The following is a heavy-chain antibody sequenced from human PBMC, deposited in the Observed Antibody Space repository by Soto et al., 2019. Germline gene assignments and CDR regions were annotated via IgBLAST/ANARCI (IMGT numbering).Heavy chain of an antibody. CDR3: ARLPGALVAVLYIYPLDGREAMSDVDV. CDR1: GFTFNYYP. D-gene: IGHD6-19*01. J-gene: IGHJ6*02. V-gene: IGHV3-30-3*01. CDR2: ISFDGSNK. Sequence: QMQLVESGGGVVQPGESLRLSCAASGFTFNYYPMHWVRQTPGKGLEWVAVISFDGSNKYYADSVKGRFTISRDNSKNMLYLQMNSLRAEDAAVYYCARLPGALVAVLYIYPLDGREAMSDVDVWGQGTTASVSS.